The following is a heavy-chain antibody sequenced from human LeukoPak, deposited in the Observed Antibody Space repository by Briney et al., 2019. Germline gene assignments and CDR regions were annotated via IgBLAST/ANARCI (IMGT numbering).Heavy chain of an antibody. CDR2: IYTSGST. CDR3: ARSIVATANGLWYFDL. CDR1: GGSISSYY. D-gene: IGHD5-12*01. J-gene: IGHJ2*01. V-gene: IGHV4-4*07. Sequence: PSETLSLTCTVSGGSISSYYWSWIRQPPGKGLEWIGRIYTSGSTNYNPSLKSRVTMSVDTSKNQFSLKLSSVTAADTAVYYCARSIVATANGLWYFDLWGRGTLVTVSS.